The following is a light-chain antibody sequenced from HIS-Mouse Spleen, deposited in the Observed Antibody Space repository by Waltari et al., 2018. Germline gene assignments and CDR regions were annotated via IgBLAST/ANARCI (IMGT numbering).Light chain of an antibody. V-gene: IGLV3-21*03. CDR2: DDS. CDR1: NIGSKS. Sequence: SYVLTHPPSVSVAAGKTARITCGGNNIGSKSVHWYQQQPGQAPVLVVYDDSDRPSGIPERFSGSNSGNTATLTISRVEAGDEADYYCQVWDSSSDHVVFGGGTKLTVL. CDR3: QVWDSSSDHVV. J-gene: IGLJ2*01.